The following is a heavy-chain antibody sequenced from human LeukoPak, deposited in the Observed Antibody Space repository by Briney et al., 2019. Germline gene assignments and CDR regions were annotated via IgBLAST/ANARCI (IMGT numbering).Heavy chain of an antibody. V-gene: IGHV1-69*04. Sequence: SVKVSCKASGGTFSSYAISWVRQAPGQGLEWMGRIIPILGIANYAQKFQGRVTITADKSTSTAYMELSSLRSEDTAVYYCARLQAVAGSKGNYWGQGTLVTVSS. CDR2: IIPILGIA. CDR1: GGTFSSYA. CDR3: ARLQAVAGSKGNY. J-gene: IGHJ4*02. D-gene: IGHD6-19*01.